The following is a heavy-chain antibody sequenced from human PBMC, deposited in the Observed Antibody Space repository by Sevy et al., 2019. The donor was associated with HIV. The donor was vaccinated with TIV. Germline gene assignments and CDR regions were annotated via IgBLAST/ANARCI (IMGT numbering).Heavy chain of an antibody. CDR3: ARYPADQYDRTGYNTRGGYFDS. D-gene: IGHD3-22*01. CDR2: IYYSGRT. CDR1: GDSITRSNYY. V-gene: IGHV4-39*01. Sequence: SETRSLTCTVSGDSITRSNYYWAWIRQPPGRGLEWIGSIYYSGRTYYNPSLKSRVTFSVDTSRNRFSLRLSSVTAAETALYYCARYPADQYDRTGYNTRGGYFDSWGQGTLVTVSS. J-gene: IGHJ4*02.